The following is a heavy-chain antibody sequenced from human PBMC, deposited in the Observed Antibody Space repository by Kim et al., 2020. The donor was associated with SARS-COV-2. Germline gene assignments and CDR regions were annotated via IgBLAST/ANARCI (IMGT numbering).Heavy chain of an antibody. V-gene: IGHV4-59*13. Sequence: SETLSLTCTVSGGSISSYYWSWIRQPPGKGLEWIGYIYYSGSTNYNPSLKSRVTISVDTSKNQFSLKLSSVTAADTAVYYCARGNYDILTGYYRYYYYGMDVWGQGTTVTVSS. CDR2: IYYSGST. CDR3: ARGNYDILTGYYRYYYYGMDV. CDR1: GGSISSYY. J-gene: IGHJ6*02. D-gene: IGHD3-9*01.